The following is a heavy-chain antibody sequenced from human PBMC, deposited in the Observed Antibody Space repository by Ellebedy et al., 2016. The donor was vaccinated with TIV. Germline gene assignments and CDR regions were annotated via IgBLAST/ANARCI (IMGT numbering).Heavy chain of an antibody. D-gene: IGHD6-19*01. CDR1: GGTFSSYA. CDR3: AREEEWLDSEYYFDY. Sequence: SVKVSXXASGGTFSSYAISWVRQAPGQGLEWMGGIIPIFGTANYAQKFQGRVTITADESTSTAYMELSSLRSEDTAVYYCAREEEWLDSEYYFDYWGQGTLVTVSS. V-gene: IGHV1-69*13. CDR2: IIPIFGTA. J-gene: IGHJ4*02.